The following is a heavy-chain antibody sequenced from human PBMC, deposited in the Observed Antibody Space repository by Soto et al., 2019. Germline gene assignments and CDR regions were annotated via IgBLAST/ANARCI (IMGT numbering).Heavy chain of an antibody. V-gene: IGHV3-74*01. D-gene: IGHD6-13*01. CDR2: INTEGTST. J-gene: IGHJ3*02. CDR1: GFTFSSYW. Sequence: GGSLRLSCAASGFTFSSYWMHWVRQAPGKGLVWVSRINTEGTSTGYADSVKGRFTISRDNAKNTLYLQMNSLRAEDTAVYYCARGYSSSWYNAFDIWGQGTMVTVSS. CDR3: ARGYSSSWYNAFDI.